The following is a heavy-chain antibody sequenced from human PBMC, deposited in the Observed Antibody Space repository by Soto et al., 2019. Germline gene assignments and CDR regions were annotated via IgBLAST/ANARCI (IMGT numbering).Heavy chain of an antibody. Sequence: QVQLVESGGGVVQPGRSVRLSCAASGFTFSSYGMHWVRQAPGKGLEWMAVIWYDGSNKYYADSVKGRFTISRDNSKNTLSLQMNSLRAEDTAVYYCAREGGYDFWSAYDFDYWGQGTLVTVSS. CDR2: IWYDGSNK. J-gene: IGHJ4*02. V-gene: IGHV3-33*01. D-gene: IGHD3-3*01. CDR3: AREGGYDFWSAYDFDY. CDR1: GFTFSSYG.